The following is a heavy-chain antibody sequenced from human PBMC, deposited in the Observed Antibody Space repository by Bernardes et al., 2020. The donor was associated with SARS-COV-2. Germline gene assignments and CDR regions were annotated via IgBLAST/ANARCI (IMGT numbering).Heavy chain of an antibody. V-gene: IGHV3-48*02. CDR1: GFTFRDSS. J-gene: IGHJ6*02. CDR3: AKALAVDYYHGMNV. Sequence: GGSLRLSCAASGFTFRDSSLSWVRQAPGPGLAWLSYLSSASSMLQYADSVKGRFTISRDNAKNSLSLQMNSLRDDDTAVYYCAKALAVDYYHGMNVWGHGTTVNVSS. CDR2: LSSASSML. D-gene: IGHD6-19*01.